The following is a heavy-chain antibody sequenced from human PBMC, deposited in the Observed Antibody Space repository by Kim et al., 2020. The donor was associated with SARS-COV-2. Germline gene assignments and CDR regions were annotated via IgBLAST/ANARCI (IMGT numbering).Heavy chain of an antibody. J-gene: IGHJ5*02. CDR1: GGSISDYY. Sequence: SETLSLTCAVSGGSISDYYWTWIRQPPGKTLEWIGYIYYSGSTNYNPSLASRVTISVDTSKNQFSLKLRSVTAADTAVYYCARQRYDTDVMGPWFDPWGQGTRVTVSS. CDR3: ARQRYDTDVMGPWFDP. CDR2: IYYSGST. D-gene: IGHD3-22*01. V-gene: IGHV4-59*08.